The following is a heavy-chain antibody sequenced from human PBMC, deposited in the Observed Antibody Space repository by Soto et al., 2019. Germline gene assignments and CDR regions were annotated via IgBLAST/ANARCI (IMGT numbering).Heavy chain of an antibody. CDR1: GDTFSSHA. D-gene: IGHD6-19*01. V-gene: IGHV1-69*06. J-gene: IGHJ6*02. Sequence: SVRVYCTASGDTFSSHATRWVRQAPGQALEWMGGIIPIFGTANYAQKFQGRVTITADKSTSTAYMELSSLKASDTAMYYCARHWQWTRSHYYYGMDVWGQGTTVTVSS. CDR2: IIPIFGTA. CDR3: ARHWQWTRSHYYYGMDV.